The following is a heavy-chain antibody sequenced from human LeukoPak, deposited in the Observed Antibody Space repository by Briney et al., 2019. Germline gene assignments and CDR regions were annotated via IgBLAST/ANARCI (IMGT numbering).Heavy chain of an antibody. J-gene: IGHJ5*02. CDR3: ARGLRTNWFDP. D-gene: IGHD3-22*01. CDR1: GGSISSGSYY. Sequence: PSETLSLTCTVSGGSISSGSYYWSWIRQPPGKGLEWIGYIYYSGSTNYNPSLKSRVTISVDTSKNQFSLKLSSVTAADTAVYYCARGLRTNWFDPWGQGTLVTVSS. V-gene: IGHV4-61*01. CDR2: IYYSGST.